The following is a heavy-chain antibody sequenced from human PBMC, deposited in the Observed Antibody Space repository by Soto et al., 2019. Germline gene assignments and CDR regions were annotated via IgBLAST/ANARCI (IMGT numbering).Heavy chain of an antibody. CDR2: IYYSGST. D-gene: IGHD1-26*01. J-gene: IGHJ4*02. CDR3: AKPSGSYLYYFDY. Sequence: NPSETLSLTCTVSGGSISSRGYYWCWILQPPGKGLEWIGTIYYSGSTYYNPSLKSRVTISVDTSKNQFSLKLSSVTAADTAVYYCAKPSGSYLYYFDYWGQGTLVTVSS. V-gene: IGHV4-39*01. CDR1: GGSISSRGYY.